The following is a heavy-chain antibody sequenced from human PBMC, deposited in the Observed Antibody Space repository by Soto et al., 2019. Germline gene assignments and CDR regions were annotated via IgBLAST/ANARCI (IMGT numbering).Heavy chain of an antibody. D-gene: IGHD3-9*01. CDR1: GFSLSTSGVG. V-gene: IGHV2-5*02. CDR3: AHRRPGYDILTRGGAFDI. Sequence: QITLKESGPTLVKPTQTLTLTCTFSGFSLSTSGVGVGWIRQPPGKALEWLALIYWDDDKRYSPSLKSRLTITKDXXKXQXXLTMTNMDPVDTATYYCAHRRPGYDILTRGGAFDIWGQGTMVTVSS. CDR2: IYWDDDK. J-gene: IGHJ3*02.